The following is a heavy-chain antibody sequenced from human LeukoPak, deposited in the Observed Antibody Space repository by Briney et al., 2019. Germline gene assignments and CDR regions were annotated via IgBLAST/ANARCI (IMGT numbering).Heavy chain of an antibody. Sequence: PGGSLRLSCAASGFTFSSYSMNWVRQAPGKGLEWVSSISSSSSYIYYADSVKGRFTISRDNPKNSLYLQMNGLRADDTAVYYCATARDGYNYGQPFYWGQGTLVTVSS. J-gene: IGHJ4*02. V-gene: IGHV3-21*01. CDR1: GFTFSSYS. CDR2: ISSSSSYI. D-gene: IGHD5-24*01. CDR3: ATARDGYNYGQPFY.